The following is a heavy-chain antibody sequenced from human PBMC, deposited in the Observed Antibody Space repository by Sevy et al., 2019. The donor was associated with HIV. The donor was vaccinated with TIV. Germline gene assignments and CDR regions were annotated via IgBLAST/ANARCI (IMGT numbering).Heavy chain of an antibody. J-gene: IGHJ3*02. CDR3: ARDGRGISAFDI. Sequence: GGSLRLSCAASGFTFSSHAESWVRQAPGKGLEWVSAISGNGENRHYADSVRGRFTISRDNFKNTLYLQMNSLRAEDTALYYCARDGRGISAFDIWGQGTMVTVSS. D-gene: IGHD3-3*02. CDR2: ISGNGENR. V-gene: IGHV3-23*01. CDR1: GFTFSSHA.